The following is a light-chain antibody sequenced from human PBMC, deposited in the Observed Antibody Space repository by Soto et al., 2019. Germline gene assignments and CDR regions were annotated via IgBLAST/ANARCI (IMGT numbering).Light chain of an antibody. V-gene: IGLV1-51*02. CDR2: END. Sequence: QSVLTQPPSVSAAPGQKVTISCSGSSSNIGKNYVSWYQQLPGKAPKLLIYENDKRPSGIPDRFSGSKTGTSATLGITGLQTGDEADYHCGTWDSSLSAGVFGTGTKLTVL. J-gene: IGLJ1*01. CDR3: GTWDSSLSAGV. CDR1: SSNIGKNY.